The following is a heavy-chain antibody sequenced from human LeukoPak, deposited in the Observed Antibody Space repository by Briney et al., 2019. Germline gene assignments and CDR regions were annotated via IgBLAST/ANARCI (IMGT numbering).Heavy chain of an antibody. CDR3: AKDYRPGGGYDFYH. CDR2: IYGSGSTT. D-gene: IGHD5-12*01. CDR1: GFTFSGFA. Sequence: PAGSLRLSCAASGFTFSGFAMNWVRQALGKGLDWDSIIYGSGSTTHYADSVRGLFTISRDNSNTTLYLQINQLRAEATADTSCAKDYRPGGGYDFYHWGQGAQCSVSS. J-gene: IGHJ4*03. V-gene: IGHV3-23*01.